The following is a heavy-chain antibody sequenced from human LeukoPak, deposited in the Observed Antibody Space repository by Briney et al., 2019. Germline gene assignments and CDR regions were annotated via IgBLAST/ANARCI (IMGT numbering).Heavy chain of an antibody. D-gene: IGHD1-1*01. CDR2: IYDSGST. J-gene: IGHJ6*02. CDR1: GGSISSYY. V-gene: IGHV4-59*01. Sequence: SETLSLTCTVSGGSISSYYWSWLRQPPGKGLEWIGYIYDSGSTNYNPSLKSRVTISVDTSKNQFSLKLSSVTAAGTAVYYCARVGGTNYYYYGMDVWGQGTTVTVSS. CDR3: ARVGGTNYYYYGMDV.